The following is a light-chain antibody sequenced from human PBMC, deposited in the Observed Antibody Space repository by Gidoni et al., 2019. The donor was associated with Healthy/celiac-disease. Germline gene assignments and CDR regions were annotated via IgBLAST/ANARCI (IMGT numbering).Light chain of an antibody. CDR2: GHT. CDR3: QSFDSSLRGPV. V-gene: IGLV1-40*01. J-gene: IGLJ2*01. CDR1: RSNFGAGYD. Sequence: QSVLTQPPSISGAPGHRVTISCTGRRSNFGAGYDVHWYQQLPGTTPRLLIYGHTLRPSGVPDRFSASKSGTSASLAITGLQAEDEATYYCQSFDSSLRGPVFGGGTRLTVL.